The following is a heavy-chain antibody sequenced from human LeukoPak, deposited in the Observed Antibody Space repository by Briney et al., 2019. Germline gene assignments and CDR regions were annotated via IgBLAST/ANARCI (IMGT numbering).Heavy chain of an antibody. J-gene: IGHJ5*02. D-gene: IGHD6-13*01. V-gene: IGHV3-21*01. Sequence: GGSLRLSCAASGFTFSSSSMNWVRQAPGKGLEWVSSISGSSSYIYYADSVKGRFTISRDNAKNSLYLQMNSLRAEDTAVYYCARESGIAAALDLWGQGTLVTVSS. CDR3: ARESGIAAALDL. CDR2: ISGSSSYI. CDR1: GFTFSSSS.